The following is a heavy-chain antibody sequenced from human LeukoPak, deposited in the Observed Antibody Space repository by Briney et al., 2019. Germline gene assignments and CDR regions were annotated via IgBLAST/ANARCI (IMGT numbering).Heavy chain of an antibody. CDR3: ARQMYGDYDFFNY. CDR1: DGSISSSSYY. D-gene: IGHD4-17*01. J-gene: IGHJ4*02. V-gene: IGHV4-39*01. Sequence: SETLSLTCTVSDGSISSSSYYWGWIRQPPGKGLEWIGSIYYSGRTYYNPSLKSRITISVDTSKNQFSLKQSSVTAADTAVYYCARQMYGDYDFFNYWGQGTLVTVSS. CDR2: IYYSGRT.